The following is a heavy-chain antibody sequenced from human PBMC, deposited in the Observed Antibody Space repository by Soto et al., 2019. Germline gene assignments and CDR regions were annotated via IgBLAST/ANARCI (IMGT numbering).Heavy chain of an antibody. J-gene: IGHJ6*04. Sequence: EVQLVESGGALVQPGGSLRLSCAASGFTVSSKYMSWVRQAPGKGLEWVSLIKSGGTTYYAGSVKGRFTISRDTSENPMNILRDSLRAEYTAVYYCARNDVRCDGGRCYGGPLDVWGKGTTVTVSS. CDR2: IKSGGTT. D-gene: IGHD2-15*01. CDR1: GFTVSSKY. CDR3: ARNDVRCDGGRCYGGPLDV. V-gene: IGHV3-66*01.